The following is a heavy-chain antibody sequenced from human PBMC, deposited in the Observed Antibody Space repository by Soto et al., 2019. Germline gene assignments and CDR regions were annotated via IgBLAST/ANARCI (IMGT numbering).Heavy chain of an antibody. CDR3: ARDGTGQYCSDGSCYRFDSYYGMDV. V-gene: IGHV3-33*01. J-gene: IGHJ6*02. D-gene: IGHD2-15*01. CDR2: IWYDGSNK. CDR1: GFTFSSYG. Sequence: PGGSLRLSCAASGFTFSSYGMHWVRQAPGKGLEWVAVIWYDGSNKYYADSVKGRFTISRDNSKNTLYLQMNSLRAEGTAVYYCARDGTGQYCSDGSCYRFDSYYGMDVWGQGTTVTVSS.